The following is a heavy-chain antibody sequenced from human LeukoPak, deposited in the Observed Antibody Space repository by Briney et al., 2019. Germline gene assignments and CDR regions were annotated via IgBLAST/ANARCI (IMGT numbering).Heavy chain of an antibody. CDR1: GFTFSSYA. CDR2: ISYDGSNK. CDR3: ARVGRSRAFDI. Sequence: GGSLRLSCAASGFTFSSYAMHWVRQAPGKGLEWVAVISYDGSNKYYADSVKGRFTISRDNSKNTLYLQMNGLRAEDTAVYYCARVGRSRAFDIWGQGTMVTVSS. J-gene: IGHJ3*02. V-gene: IGHV3-30*04.